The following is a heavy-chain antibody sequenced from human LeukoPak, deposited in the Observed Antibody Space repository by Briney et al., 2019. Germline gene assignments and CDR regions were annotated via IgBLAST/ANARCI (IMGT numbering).Heavy chain of an antibody. CDR3: ARGEQWLGSWFDY. CDR2: IYYSGST. CDR1: GGSISSSSYY. D-gene: IGHD6-19*01. V-gene: IGHV4-39*07. J-gene: IGHJ4*02. Sequence: SETLSLTCTVSGGSISSSSYYWGWIRQPPGKGLEWIGSIYYSGSTYYNPSLKSRVTISVDTSKNQFSLKLSSVTAADTAVYYCARGEQWLGSWFDYWGQGTLVTVSS.